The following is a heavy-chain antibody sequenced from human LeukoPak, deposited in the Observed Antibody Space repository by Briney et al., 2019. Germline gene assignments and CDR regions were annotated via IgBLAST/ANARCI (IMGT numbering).Heavy chain of an antibody. Sequence: SETLSLTCTVSGGSISSSSYYWGWIRQPPGKGLEWIGSIYYSGSTYYNPSLKSRVTISVDTSKNQFSLKLSSVTAADTAVYYCAREVDGYSSSWYLTNWFDPWGQGTLVTVSS. CDR1: GGSISSSSYY. D-gene: IGHD6-13*01. CDR3: AREVDGYSSSWYLTNWFDP. V-gene: IGHV4-39*07. J-gene: IGHJ5*02. CDR2: IYYSGST.